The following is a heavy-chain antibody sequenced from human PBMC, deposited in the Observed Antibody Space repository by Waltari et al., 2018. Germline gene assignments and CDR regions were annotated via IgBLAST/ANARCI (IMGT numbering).Heavy chain of an antibody. D-gene: IGHD6-6*01. V-gene: IGHV4-59*01. CDR1: GGSISSYY. J-gene: IGHJ5*02. Sequence: QVQLQESGPGLVKPSETLSLTCTVSGGSISSYYWSWIRQPPGKGLEWIGYIYYSGSTNYNPTLKSRVTISVDTSKNQFSLKLSSVTAADTAVYYCARVRTRIAARRGWFDPWGQGTLVTVSS. CDR3: ARVRTRIAARRGWFDP. CDR2: IYYSGST.